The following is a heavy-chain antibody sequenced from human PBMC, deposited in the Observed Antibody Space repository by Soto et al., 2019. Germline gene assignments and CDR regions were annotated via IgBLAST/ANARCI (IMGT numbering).Heavy chain of an antibody. CDR2: IYWDDDK. V-gene: IGHV2-5*02. CDR1: GFSLTTRGVG. Sequence: KESGPTLVKPTQTLTLTCTFSGFSLTTRGVGVGWIRQPPGKALECLALIYWDDDKRYSPSLQSRLSITKDTSKNQVVLTMTNVDPVDTATYYCAHIPNYYQYDWFDPWGQGTLVSVSS. D-gene: IGHD3-16*01. CDR3: AHIPNYYQYDWFDP. J-gene: IGHJ5*02.